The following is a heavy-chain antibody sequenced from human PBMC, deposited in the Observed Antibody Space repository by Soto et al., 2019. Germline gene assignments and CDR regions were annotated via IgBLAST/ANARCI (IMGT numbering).Heavy chain of an antibody. CDR1: GGSISSGGYY. D-gene: IGHD4-4*01. Sequence: PSETLSLTCTVSGGSISSGGYYWSWIRQHPGKGLEWIGYIYYSGSTYYNPSLKSRVTISVDTSKNQFSLKLSSVTAADTAVYYCARDRLRVGGTVTNDGMDVWGQGTKVTVYS. J-gene: IGHJ6*02. CDR2: IYYSGST. V-gene: IGHV4-31*03. CDR3: ARDRLRVGGTVTNDGMDV.